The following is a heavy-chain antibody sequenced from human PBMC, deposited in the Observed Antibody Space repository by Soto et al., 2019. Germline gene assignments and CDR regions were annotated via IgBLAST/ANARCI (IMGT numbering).Heavy chain of an antibody. J-gene: IGHJ3*02. V-gene: IGHV3-15*07. CDR3: TASYRDYVGSAFDI. CDR1: GFTFRHAW. D-gene: IGHD4-17*01. CDR2: IKSKTDGGTI. Sequence: QLVVSGGGLVKPGGSLRLSCAASGFTFRHAWMNWVRQAPGKGLEWVGRIKSKTDGGTIDYAAPVKGRFTISRDDSENTLYLQMNSLKTEDTAVYYCTASYRDYVGSAFDIWGQGTMVTVSS.